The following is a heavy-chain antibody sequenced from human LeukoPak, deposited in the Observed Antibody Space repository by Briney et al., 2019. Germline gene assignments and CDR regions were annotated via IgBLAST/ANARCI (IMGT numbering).Heavy chain of an antibody. CDR2: INPNSGGA. D-gene: IGHD5-12*01. J-gene: IGHJ5*02. CDR1: GYTFTDYY. CDR3: ARDRGEGSGYDLGNWIDP. V-gene: IGHV1-2*04. Sequence: ASVKVSCKASGYTFTDYYLHWVRQAPGQGLEWMGWINPNSGGANYAQKFQGWVTMTRDTSITTAYMELSRLRSDDTAVYYCARDRGEGSGYDLGNWIDPWGQGTRVTVSS.